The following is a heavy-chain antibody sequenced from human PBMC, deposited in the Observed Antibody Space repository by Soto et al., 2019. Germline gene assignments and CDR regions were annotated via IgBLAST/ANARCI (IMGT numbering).Heavy chain of an antibody. D-gene: IGHD2-21*01. CDR3: AILRIATNHYKWFDP. CDR1: GAALNSENDY. J-gene: IGHJ5*02. V-gene: IGHV4-31*03. Sequence: PSETLSLTCSVSGAALNSENDYWSWIRQVPGKGLEWIGHIYVTGAVDYNPSLRDRITISQDTSERQFSLNLRLVTAADTAVYYCAILRIATNHYKWFDPWGQGTLVTVSS. CDR2: IYVTGAV.